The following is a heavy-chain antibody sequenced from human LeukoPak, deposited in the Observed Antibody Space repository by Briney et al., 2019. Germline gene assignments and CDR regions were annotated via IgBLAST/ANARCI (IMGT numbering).Heavy chain of an antibody. J-gene: IGHJ4*02. CDR1: GFTFSTYA. V-gene: IGHV3-23*01. CDR3: AKRLPYYFDY. CDR2: ISSRGDIT. Sequence: PGGSLRLSCTASGFTFSTYAMSWVRQALGKGLEWVSAISSRGDITYYADSVKGPFTISRDNSKNTLYLQMNNLRAEDTAVYYCAKRLPYYFDYWGQGTLVTVSS. D-gene: IGHD2-21*01.